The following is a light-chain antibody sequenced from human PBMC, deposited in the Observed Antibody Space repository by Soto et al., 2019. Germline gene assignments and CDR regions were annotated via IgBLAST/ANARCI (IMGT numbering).Light chain of an antibody. J-gene: IGKJ2*01. Sequence: EIVLTQSPGTMSLSPGERATLSCRASQSVSSSYLAWYQQKPGQAPRLLIYGASGRATGSPDRFSGSGSGTDFSLTISRLEPEDFAVYYCQQYGSSPAYTFGQGTKLEIK. CDR2: GAS. CDR1: QSVSSSY. V-gene: IGKV3-20*01. CDR3: QQYGSSPAYT.